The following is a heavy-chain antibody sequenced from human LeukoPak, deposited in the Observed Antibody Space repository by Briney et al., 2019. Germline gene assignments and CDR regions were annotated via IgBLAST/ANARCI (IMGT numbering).Heavy chain of an antibody. D-gene: IGHD6-6*01. CDR3: AREREAHRNWFDP. J-gene: IGHJ5*02. CDR2: MNPNSGNT. V-gene: IGHV1-8*01. Sequence: ASVKVPCKASGYTFTSYDISWVRQATGQGLEWMGWMNPNSGNTGYAQKFQGRVTMTRNTSISTAYMELSSLRSEDTAVYYCAREREAHRNWFDPWGQGTLVTVSS. CDR1: GYTFTSYD.